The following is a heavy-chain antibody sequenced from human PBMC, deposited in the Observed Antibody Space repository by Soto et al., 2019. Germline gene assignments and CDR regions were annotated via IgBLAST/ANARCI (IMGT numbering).Heavy chain of an antibody. J-gene: IGHJ6*02. D-gene: IGHD6-19*01. CDR2: TYYRSKWYN. CDR3: ARGKAGHGCNLYYYYGMDV. Sequence: QTLSLTCAISGDSVSSNSAAWNWIRQSPSRGLEWLGRTYYRSKWYNDYAVSVKSRITINPDTSKNQFSLQLNSVTPEDTAVYYCARGKAGHGCNLYYYYGMDVWGQGTTVTVSS. V-gene: IGHV6-1*01. CDR1: GDSVSSNSAA.